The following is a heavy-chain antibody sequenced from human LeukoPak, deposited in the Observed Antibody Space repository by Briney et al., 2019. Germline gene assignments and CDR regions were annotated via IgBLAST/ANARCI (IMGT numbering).Heavy chain of an antibody. D-gene: IGHD2-15*01. J-gene: IGHJ4*02. CDR1: GFTFSSYW. Sequence: PGGSLRLSCAASGFTFSSYWMRWVRQAPGRGLEWVSRINSDGSSTSYADSVKGRFTISRDNAKNTLYLQMNSLRAEDTAVYYCARSGYCSGGSCYFDYWGQGTLVTVSS. CDR3: ARSGYCSGGSCYFDY. V-gene: IGHV3-74*01. CDR2: INSDGSST.